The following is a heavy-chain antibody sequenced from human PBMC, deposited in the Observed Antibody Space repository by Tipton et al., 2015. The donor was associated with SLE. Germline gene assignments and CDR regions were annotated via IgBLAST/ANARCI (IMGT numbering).Heavy chain of an antibody. Sequence: TLSLTCAVYGGSFSGYHWTWIRQPPGQGLEWIGEIADTGSPNYNPSLKSRVTISLDTSKSQFSLILNSLTAADTALYYCVLRPDNEGVGRGYWGQGILVTVSS. J-gene: IGHJ4*02. CDR3: VLRPDNEGVGRGY. CDR2: IADTGSP. D-gene: IGHD1-26*01. V-gene: IGHV4-34*01. CDR1: GGSFSGYH.